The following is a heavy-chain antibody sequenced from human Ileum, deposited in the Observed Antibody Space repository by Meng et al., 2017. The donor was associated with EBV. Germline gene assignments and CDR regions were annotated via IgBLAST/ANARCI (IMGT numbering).Heavy chain of an antibody. CDR2: IYPSWST. Sequence: QVQLQASGHGLLKPSVTLSLTCAVSGDSSSSNNWWSWVRHPPGKGLEWIGEIYPSWSTNYNPYFKSRVTMSVDKSKDQISLNLSSVTAADTAVYYCASGRDYAWHSWGRGTLVTVSS. V-gene: IGHV4-4*02. J-gene: IGHJ4*02. CDR3: ASGRDYAWHS. D-gene: IGHD4-17*01. CDR1: GDSSSSNNW.